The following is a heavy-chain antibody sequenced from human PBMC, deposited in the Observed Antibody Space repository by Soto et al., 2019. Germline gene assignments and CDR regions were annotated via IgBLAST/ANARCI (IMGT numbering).Heavy chain of an antibody. Sequence: SETLSLTCAASGGSINIGGDSWSWIRQPPGKDLEWIGYIYHTGSTHYNPSLKSRVTISIDRPKNQFSLKLTSVTAADTAVYYCARELELRLGHGGWFDPWGQGTLVTVSS. V-gene: IGHV4-30-2*01. J-gene: IGHJ5*02. CDR1: GGSINIGGDS. D-gene: IGHD1-7*01. CDR3: ARELELRLGHGGWFDP. CDR2: IYHTGST.